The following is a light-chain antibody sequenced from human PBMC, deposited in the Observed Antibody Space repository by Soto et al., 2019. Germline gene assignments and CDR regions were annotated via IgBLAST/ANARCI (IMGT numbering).Light chain of an antibody. V-gene: IGLV2-11*01. CDR1: SSDVGGYNY. CDR3: CSYAGSYTLV. CDR2: DVS. Sequence: QSAQTQPRSVSGSPGQSVTISCTGTSSDVGGYNYVSWYQQHPGKAPKLMIYDVSKRPSGVPDRFSGSKSGNTASLTISGLQAEDEADYYCCSYAGSYTLVFGGGTQLTVL. J-gene: IGLJ2*01.